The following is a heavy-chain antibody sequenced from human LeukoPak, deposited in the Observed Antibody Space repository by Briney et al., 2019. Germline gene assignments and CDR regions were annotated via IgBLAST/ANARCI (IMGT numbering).Heavy chain of an antibody. V-gene: IGHV4-39*01. D-gene: IGHD6-13*01. J-gene: IGHJ2*01. CDR2: IYYSGST. Sequence: SDTLSLTCTVSGGSISSRSYYWGWSRQLPGKRLECIGSIYYSGSTYYNPSLKSRVTISVDTSKNQFSLKLSSVTAADTAVYYCARPRGKYSSTDWYFDLWGRGTLVTVSS. CDR1: GGSISSRSYY. CDR3: ARPRGKYSSTDWYFDL.